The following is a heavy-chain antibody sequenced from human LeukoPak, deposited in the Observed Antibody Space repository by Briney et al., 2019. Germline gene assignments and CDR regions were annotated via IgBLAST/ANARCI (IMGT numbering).Heavy chain of an antibody. Sequence: SETLSLTCAVYGGSFSGYYWSWIRQPPGKGLEWIGEINHSGSTNYNPSLTSRVTISVDTSKNQFSLKLSSVTAADTAVYYCARGGYSYGYNWGQGTLVTVSS. CDR2: INHSGST. J-gene: IGHJ4*02. V-gene: IGHV4-34*01. CDR1: GGSFSGYY. D-gene: IGHD5-18*01. CDR3: ARGGYSYGYN.